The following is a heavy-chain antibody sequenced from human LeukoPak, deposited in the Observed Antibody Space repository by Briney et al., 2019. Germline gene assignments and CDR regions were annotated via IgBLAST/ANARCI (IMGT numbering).Heavy chain of an antibody. V-gene: IGHV4-4*09. J-gene: IGHJ4*02. CDR3: ARTQGSSSWDYYFDY. CDR1: GGSTSSYY. Sequence: PSETLSLTCTVSGGSTSSYYWSWIRQPPGKGLEWIGYIYTSGSTTYSPSLKSRVDISVDTSKNQFSLKLSSVTAADTAVYYCARTQGSSSWDYYFDYWGQGTLVTVSS. D-gene: IGHD6-19*01. CDR2: IYTSGST.